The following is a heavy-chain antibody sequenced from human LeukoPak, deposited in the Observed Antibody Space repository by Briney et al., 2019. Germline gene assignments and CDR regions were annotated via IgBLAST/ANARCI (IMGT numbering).Heavy chain of an antibody. V-gene: IGHV3-30*18. Sequence: GGSLRLSCAASGFTFSSYGVPWVRQAPGKGLEWVAVISYDGSNKYYADSVKGRFTISRDNSKNTLYLQMNSLRAEDTAVYYCAKPGTTVVSRDAFDIWGQGTMVTVSS. CDR3: AKPGTTVVSRDAFDI. J-gene: IGHJ3*02. D-gene: IGHD4-23*01. CDR2: ISYDGSNK. CDR1: GFTFSSYG.